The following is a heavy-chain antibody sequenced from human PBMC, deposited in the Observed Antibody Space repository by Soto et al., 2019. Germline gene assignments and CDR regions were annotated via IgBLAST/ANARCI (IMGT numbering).Heavy chain of an antibody. V-gene: IGHV4-59*01. CDR1: GGSISSYY. CDR2: IYYSGIT. D-gene: IGHD3-9*01. CDR3: ARPAPLRGTLTGYVNYFDP. Sequence: SETLSLTCTVSGGSISSYYWSWIRKPPGKGLEWIGYIYYSGITNYNPSLKSRVTISVDTSKNQFSLKLSSVTAADTAVYYRARPAPLRGTLTGYVNYFDPWGQGLLVTVSS. J-gene: IGHJ5*02.